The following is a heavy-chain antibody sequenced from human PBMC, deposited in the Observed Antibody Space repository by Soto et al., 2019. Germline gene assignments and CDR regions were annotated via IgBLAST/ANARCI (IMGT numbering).Heavy chain of an antibody. J-gene: IGHJ6*02. CDR3: ARVHGGGRYYDFWSGYYTPNYYYGMDV. V-gene: IGHV3-30-3*01. D-gene: IGHD3-3*01. CDR1: GFTFSSYA. Sequence: GGSLRLSCAASGFTFSSYAMHWVRQAPGKGLEWVAVISYDGSNKYYADSVKGRFTISRDNSKNTLYLQMNSLRAEDTAVYYCARVHGGGRYYDFWSGYYTPNYYYGMDVWGQGTTVTVSS. CDR2: ISYDGSNK.